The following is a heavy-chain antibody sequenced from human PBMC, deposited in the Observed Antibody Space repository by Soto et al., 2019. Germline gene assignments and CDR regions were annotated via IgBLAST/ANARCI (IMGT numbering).Heavy chain of an antibody. Sequence: SSETLSLTCTVSGGSISSGDYYWSWIRQPPGKGLECIGHIYYSGSTYYNPSLKSRVTISLDTSKNQFSLKLSSVTAADTAVYYCGSDPWARGVAYWGQGTLVTVSS. CDR2: IYYSGST. J-gene: IGHJ4*02. CDR1: GGSISSGDYY. D-gene: IGHD3-16*01. V-gene: IGHV4-30-4*01. CDR3: GSDPWARGVAY.